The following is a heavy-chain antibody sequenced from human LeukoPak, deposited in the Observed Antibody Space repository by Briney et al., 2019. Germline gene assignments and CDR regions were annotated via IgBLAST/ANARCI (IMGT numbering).Heavy chain of an antibody. V-gene: IGHV4-34*01. Sequence: SETLSLTCAVYGGSFSGYYWSWIRQPPGKGLEWIGEINHSGSTNYNPSLKSRVTISVDTSKNQFSLKLSSVNAADPAVYYCARERKGPYDFWSGYYSYFDYWGQGTLVTVSS. CDR3: ARERKGPYDFWSGYYSYFDY. J-gene: IGHJ4*02. CDR2: INHSGST. D-gene: IGHD3-3*01. CDR1: GGSFSGYY.